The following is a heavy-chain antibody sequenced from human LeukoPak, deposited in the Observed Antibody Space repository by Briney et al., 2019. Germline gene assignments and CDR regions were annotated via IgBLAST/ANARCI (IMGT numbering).Heavy chain of an antibody. D-gene: IGHD6-19*01. CDR1: GYTFSSYG. CDR3: ARGSFSSGWYPSFDY. CDR2: ISAYNGNT. V-gene: IGHV1-18*01. Sequence: ASVKVSCKASGYTFSSYGISWVRQAPGQGLEWMGWISAYNGNTNYAQKLQGRVTMTTDTSTSTAYMELRSLRSDDTAVYYCARGSFSSGWYPSFDYWGQRTLVTVSS. J-gene: IGHJ4*02.